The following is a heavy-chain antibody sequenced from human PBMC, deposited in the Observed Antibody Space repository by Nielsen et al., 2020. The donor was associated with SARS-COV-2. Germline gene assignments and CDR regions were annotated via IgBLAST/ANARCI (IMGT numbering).Heavy chain of an antibody. Sequence: GESLKISCAASGFTFSKFPMHWVRQAPGKGLEWLAIISYGGDNEHYGDSVKGRFTISRDNSKETLYLQISSLRAEDTAIYYCAIPSSGYNFGVFESWGQGTLVTVSS. J-gene: IGHJ4*02. CDR2: ISYGGDNE. CDR3: AIPSSGYNFGVFES. CDR1: GFTFSKFP. V-gene: IGHV3-30-3*01. D-gene: IGHD5-18*01.